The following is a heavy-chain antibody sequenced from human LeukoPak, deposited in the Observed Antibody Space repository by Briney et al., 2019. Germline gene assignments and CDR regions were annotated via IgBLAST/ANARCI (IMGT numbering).Heavy chain of an antibody. CDR1: GGSFSGYY. CDR3: ASHYDSSGFSWFDP. CDR2: INHSGST. J-gene: IGHJ5*02. D-gene: IGHD3-22*01. V-gene: IGHV4-34*01. Sequence: SETLSLTCAVYGGSFSGYYWSWIRQPPGKGLEWIGEINHSGSTNYNPSLKSRVTISVDTSKNQFSLKLSSVTAADTPVYYCASHYDSSGFSWFDPWGQGTLVTVSS.